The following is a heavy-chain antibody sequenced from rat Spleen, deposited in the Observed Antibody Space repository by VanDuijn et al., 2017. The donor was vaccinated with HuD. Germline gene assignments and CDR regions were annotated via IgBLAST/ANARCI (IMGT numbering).Heavy chain of an antibody. CDR1: GYSITSNY. V-gene: IGHV3-1*01. Sequence: EVQLQESGPGLVKPSQSLSLTCSVTGYSITSNYWGWIRKFPGNKMEWMGYISYSGSTSYNPSLKSRISITRDTSKNQFFLQLNSVTTEDTATYYCSSYDGSYYFFAYWGQGTLVTVSS. D-gene: IGHD1-12*02. CDR3: SSYDGSYYFFAY. CDR2: ISYSGST. J-gene: IGHJ3*01.